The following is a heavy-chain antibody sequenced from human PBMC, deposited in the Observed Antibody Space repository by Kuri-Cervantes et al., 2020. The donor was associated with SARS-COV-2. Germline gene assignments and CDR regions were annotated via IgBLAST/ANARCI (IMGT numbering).Heavy chain of an antibody. V-gene: IGHV3-7*05. J-gene: IGHJ4*02. Sequence: GESLKISCAASGFTLSNYWMSWVRQAPGKGLEWVANIKQDGSERYYVDSVKGRFTISRDNAKNSLYLQMNSLRAEDSAVYYCARDYHDFWSGYYPFEYWGQGTLVTVSS. CDR3: ARDYHDFWSGYYPFEY. D-gene: IGHD3-3*01. CDR1: GFTLSNYW. CDR2: IKQDGSER.